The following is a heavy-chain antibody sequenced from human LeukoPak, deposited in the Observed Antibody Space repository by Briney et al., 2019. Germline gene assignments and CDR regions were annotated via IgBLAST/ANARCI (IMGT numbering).Heavy chain of an antibody. Sequence: PGGSLRLSCAASGFTFSSYSMSWVRQAPGKGLEWVSSISSRSSYIYYADSVKGRFTISRDNAKNSLYLQMDSLRAEDTAVYYCARAPPSTGDIYFDYWGQGTLVTVSS. V-gene: IGHV3-21*01. CDR1: GFTFSSYS. D-gene: IGHD1-1*01. J-gene: IGHJ4*02. CDR2: ISSRSSYI. CDR3: ARAPPSTGDIYFDY.